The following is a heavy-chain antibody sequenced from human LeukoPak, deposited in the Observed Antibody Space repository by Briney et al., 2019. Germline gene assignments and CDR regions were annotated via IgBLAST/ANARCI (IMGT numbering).Heavy chain of an antibody. CDR3: ARSDWLDS. CDR2: IKGDGSST. Sequence: GGSLRLSCAASGFTFSGKWMHWVRQAPGKGLVWVSRIKGDGSSTTYADSVKGRFTISRDNAKNTLHLQMDSLRAEDTAVYYCARSDWLDSWGQGTLVTVSS. V-gene: IGHV3-74*03. CDR1: GFTFSGKW. J-gene: IGHJ5*01.